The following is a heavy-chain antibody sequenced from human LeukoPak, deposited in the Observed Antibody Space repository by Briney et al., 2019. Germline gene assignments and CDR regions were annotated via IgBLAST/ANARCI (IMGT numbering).Heavy chain of an antibody. CDR2: ISAYNGNT. J-gene: IGHJ4*02. CDR3: ARVYYGSGGYSLDY. V-gene: IGHV1-18*01. CDR1: GYTFTSYG. D-gene: IGHD3-10*01. Sequence: ASVKVSCKASGYTFTSYGIIWVRQAPGQGLEWMGWISAYNGNTNYAQKLQGRVTMTTDTSTSTAYMELRSLRSDDTAVYYCARVYYGSGGYSLDYWGQGTLVTVSS.